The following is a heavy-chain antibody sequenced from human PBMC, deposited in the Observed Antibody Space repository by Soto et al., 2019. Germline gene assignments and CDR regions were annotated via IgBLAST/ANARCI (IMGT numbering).Heavy chain of an antibody. Sequence: QVQLVESGGGLVKPGGSLRLSCAASGFTFSDYFMTWIRQAPGKGLEWVSYINTGGNSMYYADSVKGRFTISRDNARNLLYLQIAALRAEDPAVYYCARAIATTECYVFDLWGHGTMVTVS. V-gene: IGHV3-11*01. CDR1: GFTFSDYF. CDR3: ARAIATTECYVFDL. D-gene: IGHD4-17*01. CDR2: INTGGNSM. J-gene: IGHJ3*01.